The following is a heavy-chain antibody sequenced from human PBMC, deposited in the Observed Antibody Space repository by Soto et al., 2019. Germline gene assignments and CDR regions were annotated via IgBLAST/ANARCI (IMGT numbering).Heavy chain of an antibody. CDR3: AITPPLRFDAFDI. J-gene: IGHJ3*02. Sequence: SETLSLTCTVSGGSISSGGYYWSWIRQHPGKGLEWIGYIYYSGSTYYNPSLKSRVTISVDTSKNQFSLKLSSVTAADTAVYYCAITPPLRFDAFDIWGQGTMVTVSS. CDR2: IYYSGST. V-gene: IGHV4-31*03. CDR1: GGSISSGGYY. D-gene: IGHD5-12*01.